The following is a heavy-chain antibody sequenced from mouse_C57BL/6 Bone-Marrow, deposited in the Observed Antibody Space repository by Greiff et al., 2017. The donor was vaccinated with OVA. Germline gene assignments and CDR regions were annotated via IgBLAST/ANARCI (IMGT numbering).Heavy chain of an antibody. D-gene: IGHD1-1*01. Sequence: VQLQQSGAELARPGASVKLSCKASGYTFTSYGISWVKQRTGQGLEWIGEIYPRSGNTYYNEKFKGKATLTADKSSSTAYMELRSLTSEDSAVDFCARRDYYGSSSYAMDYWGQGTSVTVSS. CDR3: ARRDYYGSSSYAMDY. CDR2: IYPRSGNT. CDR1: GYTFTSYG. V-gene: IGHV1-81*01. J-gene: IGHJ4*01.